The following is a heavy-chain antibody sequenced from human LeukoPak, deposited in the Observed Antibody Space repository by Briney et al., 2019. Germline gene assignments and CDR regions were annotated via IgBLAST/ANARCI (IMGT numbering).Heavy chain of an antibody. J-gene: IGHJ4*02. CDR2: ISSSSSTI. CDR1: GFTFSSYS. D-gene: IGHD6-19*01. CDR3: ARPRSSGWPLYYFDH. Sequence: PGGSLRLSCAASGFTFSSYSMNWVRQAPGKGLEWVSYISSSSSTIYYADSVKGRFTISRDNAKNSLYLQMNSLRAEDTAVYYCARPRSSGWPLYYFDHWGQGTLVTVSS. V-gene: IGHV3-48*01.